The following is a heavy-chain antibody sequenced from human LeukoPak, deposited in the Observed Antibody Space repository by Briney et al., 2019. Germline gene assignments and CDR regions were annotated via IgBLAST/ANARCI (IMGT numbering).Heavy chain of an antibody. Sequence: GRSLRLSCAASGFTFSSYGVHWVRQAPGKGLEWVAVIWYDGSNKYYADSVKGRFTISRDNSKNTLYLQMNSLRAEDTAVYYCARDEDYGGNSVSEYFQHWGQGTLVTVSS. V-gene: IGHV3-33*01. CDR1: GFTFSSYG. D-gene: IGHD4-17*01. CDR3: ARDEDYGGNSVSEYFQH. CDR2: IWYDGSNK. J-gene: IGHJ1*01.